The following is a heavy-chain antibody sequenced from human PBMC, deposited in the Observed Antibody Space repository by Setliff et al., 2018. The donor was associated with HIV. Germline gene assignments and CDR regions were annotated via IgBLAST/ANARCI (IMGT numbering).Heavy chain of an antibody. J-gene: IGHJ4*02. D-gene: IGHD4-17*01. V-gene: IGHV4-59*11. CDR3: AKGAGSYGDYTFDY. CDR1: GASITSHY. Sequence: SETLSLTCTVSGASITSHYWSWIRQSPGRELEWIGYIYSTGSTNYNPSLQGRVSISMDASKNKFSLKVTSVTSADTAVYYCAKGAGSYGDYTFDYWGQGNLGTVS. CDR2: IYSTGST.